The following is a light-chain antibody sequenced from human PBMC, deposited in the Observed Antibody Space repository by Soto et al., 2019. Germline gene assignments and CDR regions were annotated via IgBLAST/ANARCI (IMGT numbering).Light chain of an antibody. CDR1: RSNIGGHA. CDR2: SSD. J-gene: IGLJ1*01. CDR3: QSYDTSLSGYV. V-gene: IGLV1-44*01. Sequence: QSVLTQPPSASGTPGQRVTISCSGTRSNIGGHAVNWYQQLPGAAPKRLIFSSDQRPSGVPDRFSGSKSGTSASLAISGLQSEDEADYYCQSYDTSLSGYVFGTGTNVTVL.